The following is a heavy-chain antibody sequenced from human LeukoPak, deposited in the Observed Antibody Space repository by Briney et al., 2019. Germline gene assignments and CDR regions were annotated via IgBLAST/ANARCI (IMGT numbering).Heavy chain of an antibody. V-gene: IGHV3-23*01. CDR1: GFTFSAFA. CDR3: ARDDYGDWPPLFDY. J-gene: IGHJ4*02. Sequence: GGSLRLSCAASGFTFSAFAMNWVRQAPGKGLEWVSFISRSDGTAYYADSVKGRFTISRDNSKNTLYLQTNSLRAEDTAQYFCARDDYGDWPPLFDYWGQGTLVTVSS. D-gene: IGHD4-17*01. CDR2: ISRSDGTA.